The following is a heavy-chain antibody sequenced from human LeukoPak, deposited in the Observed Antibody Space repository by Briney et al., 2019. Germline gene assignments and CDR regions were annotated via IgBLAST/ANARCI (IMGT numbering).Heavy chain of an antibody. CDR2: IYTSGST. J-gene: IGHJ6*03. D-gene: IGHD1-26*01. CDR3: ARDYRYYYYMDV. CDR1: GGSISSYY. Sequence: PSETLSLTRTVSGGSISSYYWSWIRQPAGKGLEGVGRIYTSGSTNYNPSLKSRVTMSVDTSKNQFSLKLRSVTAADTAVYYCARDYRYYYYMDVWGKGTTVTVSS. V-gene: IGHV4-4*07.